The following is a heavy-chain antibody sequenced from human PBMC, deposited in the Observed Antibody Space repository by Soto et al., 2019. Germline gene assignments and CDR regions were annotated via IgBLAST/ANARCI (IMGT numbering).Heavy chain of an antibody. J-gene: IGHJ6*03. CDR2: ISGSGGST. Sequence: GGSLRLSCAASGFTFSSYAMSWVRQAPGKGLEWVSAISGSGGSTYYADSVKGRFTISRDNSKNTLYLQMNSLRAEDTAVYYCASRTVTTHYYYYMDVWGKGTTVTVSS. V-gene: IGHV3-23*01. CDR1: GFTFSSYA. CDR3: ASRTVTTHYYYYMDV. D-gene: IGHD4-4*01.